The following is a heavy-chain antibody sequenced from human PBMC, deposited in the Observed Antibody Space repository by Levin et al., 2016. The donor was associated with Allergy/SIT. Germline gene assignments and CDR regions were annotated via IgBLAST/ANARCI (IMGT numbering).Heavy chain of an antibody. CDR2: IIPIFGTA. J-gene: IGHJ6*02. D-gene: IGHD2-8*01. CDR3: ALGLGYCTNGVCTGGYYYGMDV. Sequence: WVRQAPGQGLEWMGGIIPIFGTANYAQKFQGRVTITADESTSTAYMELSSLRSEDTAVYYCALGLGYCTNGVCTGGYYYGMDVWGQGTTVTVSS. V-gene: IGHV1-69*01.